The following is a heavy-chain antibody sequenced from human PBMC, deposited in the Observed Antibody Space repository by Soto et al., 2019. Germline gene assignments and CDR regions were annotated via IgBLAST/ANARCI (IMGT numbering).Heavy chain of an antibody. CDR2: ISGSGTST. CDR3: AKEPAGLDY. CDR1: GLTFSSHA. V-gene: IGHV3-23*01. Sequence: EVQLLESGGGLVQPGGSLRLSCAASGLTFSSHAMSWVRQAPGKGLEWVSGISGSGTSTYYADSVKGRFTISRDNSKNTLYLQMNTLRVEDTAVYYCAKEPAGLDYWGRGTLVTVSS. J-gene: IGHJ4*02. D-gene: IGHD2-2*01.